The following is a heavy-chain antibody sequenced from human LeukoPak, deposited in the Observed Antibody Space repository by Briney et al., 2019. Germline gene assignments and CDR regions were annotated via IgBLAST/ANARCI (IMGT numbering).Heavy chain of an antibody. Sequence: GASVKVPCKASGYTFTSYGISWVRQAPGQGREWMGWISAYNGNTNYAQKLQGRVTMTTDTSTTTAYMELRSLRSDDTAVYYCARGDTQTAISPEFDYWGQGTLVTVSS. CDR2: ISAYNGNT. V-gene: IGHV1-18*01. J-gene: IGHJ4*02. CDR1: GYTFTSYG. D-gene: IGHD2-21*02. CDR3: ARGDTQTAISPEFDY.